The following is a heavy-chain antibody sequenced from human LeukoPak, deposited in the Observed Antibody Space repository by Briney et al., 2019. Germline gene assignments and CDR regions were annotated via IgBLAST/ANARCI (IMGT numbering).Heavy chain of an antibody. CDR1: GGSISTYY. J-gene: IGHJ4*02. CDR2: IYHSGST. Sequence: SETLSLTCTVSGGSISTYYWSWIRQTPGKGLECIGYIYHSGSTYYNPSLKSRVTISLDTSKNQFSLKLSSVTAADTAVYYCARAGYSSSWYDYWGQGTLVTVSS. CDR3: ARAGYSSSWYDY. D-gene: IGHD6-13*01. V-gene: IGHV4-59*01.